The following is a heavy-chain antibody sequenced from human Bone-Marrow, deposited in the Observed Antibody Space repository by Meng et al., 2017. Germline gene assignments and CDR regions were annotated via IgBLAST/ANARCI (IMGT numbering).Heavy chain of an antibody. CDR1: GFYFNNAW. J-gene: IGHJ6*02. D-gene: IGHD4-17*01. V-gene: IGHV3-15*01. CDR3: TTDWAVTYYYYGMDV. Sequence: GESLKISCAASGFYFNNAWMSWVRQAPGKGLEWVGRIKSNTDGGTAEYAAPVKGRFTISRDDSKNTLYLQMNSLKTEDTAVYYCTTDWAVTYYYYGMDVWGQGTTVTVSS. CDR2: IKSNTDGGTA.